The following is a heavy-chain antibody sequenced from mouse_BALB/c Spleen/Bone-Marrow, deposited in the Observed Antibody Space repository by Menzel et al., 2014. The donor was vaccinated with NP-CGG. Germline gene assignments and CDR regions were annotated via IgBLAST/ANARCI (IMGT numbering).Heavy chain of an antibody. Sequence: EVQGVESGAEIVRPGALVKLPCKASGFNIKDYYMQWVKQRPEQGLEWIGWIDPENGNTIYDPKFQGKASITADTSSNTAYLQLSSLTSEDTAVYYCARGDGYAMDYWGQGTSVTVSS. V-gene: IGHV14-1*02. CDR3: ARGDGYAMDY. CDR1: GFNIKDYY. CDR2: IDPENGNT. J-gene: IGHJ4*01.